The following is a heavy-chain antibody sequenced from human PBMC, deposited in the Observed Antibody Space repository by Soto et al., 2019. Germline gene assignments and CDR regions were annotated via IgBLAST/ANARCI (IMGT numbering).Heavy chain of an antibody. CDR1: GGSVTSGTYY. J-gene: IGHJ3*02. CDR3: ASANAGAFNI. CDR2: IYYSGST. Sequence: PSEPLSLTCTVSGGSVTSGTYYWSWIRQPPGKGLGYIGYIYYSGSTNYNPSLNSRVTISVDTPKNQFSLKLSSATAADTALYYCASANAGAFNIWGQGTMVTVSS. V-gene: IGHV4-61*01.